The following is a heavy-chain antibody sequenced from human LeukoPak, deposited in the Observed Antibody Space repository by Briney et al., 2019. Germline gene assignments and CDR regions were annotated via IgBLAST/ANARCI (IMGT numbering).Heavy chain of an antibody. CDR2: IKEDGSEI. V-gene: IGHV3-7*01. CDR1: GFTFSTYW. D-gene: IGHD2-2*02. Sequence: GGSLRLSCAASGFTFSTYWMSWVRQAPVKGLEWVVNIKEDGSEIYYVDSVKGRFTISRDNAKNSLYLQMSSLRAEDTAIYYCARMYCSSVTCYTDAFDMWGQGTMVIVSS. J-gene: IGHJ3*02. CDR3: ARMYCSSVTCYTDAFDM.